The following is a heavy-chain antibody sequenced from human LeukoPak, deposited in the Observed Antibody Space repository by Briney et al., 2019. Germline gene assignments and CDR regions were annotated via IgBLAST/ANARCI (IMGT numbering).Heavy chain of an antibody. CDR2: ISGTGGTT. CDR1: GLTFSNYA. CDR3: ARQSSATIVSAFAF. J-gene: IGHJ3*01. V-gene: IGHV3-23*01. Sequence: GGSLRLSCAASGLTFSNYAMSWVRQAPGKGLDWVSAISGTGGTTYYADSVKGRFTISRDNSKNTLFLQMNSLRAEDTAVYYCARQSSATIVSAFAFWGQGTMVTVSS. D-gene: IGHD2-15*01.